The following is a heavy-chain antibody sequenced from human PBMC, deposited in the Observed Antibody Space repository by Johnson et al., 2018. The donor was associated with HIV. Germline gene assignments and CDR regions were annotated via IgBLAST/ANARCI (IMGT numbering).Heavy chain of an antibody. J-gene: IGHJ3*02. D-gene: IGHD3-16*01. Sequence: QVQLVESGGGVVQPGRSLRLSCAASGFTFSNYAMHWVRQAPGRGLEWVAVISYDGTDKYYADSVRGRFTISRDNSNKTVYLQMNSLGPEDPAVYYCAKPPSMGADAFDIWGQGTTVTVSS. CDR1: GFTFSNYA. CDR3: AKPPSMGADAFDI. CDR2: ISYDGTDK. V-gene: IGHV3-30*04.